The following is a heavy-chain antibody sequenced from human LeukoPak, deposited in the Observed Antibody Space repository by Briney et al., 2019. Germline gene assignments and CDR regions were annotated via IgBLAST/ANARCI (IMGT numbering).Heavy chain of an antibody. CDR1: GYTFTGYY. V-gene: IGHV1-2*06. CDR2: INPNSGGT. D-gene: IGHD4/OR15-4a*01. Sequence: ASVKVSCKASGYTFTGYYMHWVRQAPGHGLEWMGRINPNSGGTDYAQKFQGRVTMTRDTSISTAYMELSRLRSDDTAVYYCALVLPGTSSFDCWGQGTVVTVSS. CDR3: ALVLPGTSSFDC. J-gene: IGHJ4*02.